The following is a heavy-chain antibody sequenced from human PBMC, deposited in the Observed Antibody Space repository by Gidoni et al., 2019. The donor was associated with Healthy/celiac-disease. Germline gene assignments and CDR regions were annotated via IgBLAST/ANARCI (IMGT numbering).Heavy chain of an antibody. J-gene: IGHJ4*02. Sequence: QVQLVESGGGVVQPGRSLSLSCAASGFPFSSYGMHWVRQAPGKGLEWVAVIWYDGSNKYYADSVKGRFTISRDNSKNTLYLQMNSLRAEDTAVYYCARDGFGAGATTYFDYWGQGTLVTVSS. D-gene: IGHD1-26*01. CDR1: GFPFSSYG. CDR3: ARDGFGAGATTYFDY. V-gene: IGHV3-33*01. CDR2: IWYDGSNK.